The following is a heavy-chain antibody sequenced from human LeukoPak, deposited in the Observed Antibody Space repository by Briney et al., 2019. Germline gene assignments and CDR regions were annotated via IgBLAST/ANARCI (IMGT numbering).Heavy chain of an antibody. J-gene: IGHJ4*02. CDR2: IYSGGST. CDR1: GFTVSSNY. V-gene: IGHV3-66*01. D-gene: IGHD3-10*01. Sequence: PGGSLRLSCAASGFTVSSNYMSWVRQAPGKGLEWVSVIYSGGSTYYADSVKGSFTISRDNSKNTLYLQMNSLRAEDTAVYYCAQDFYGSGSYDYWGQGTLVTVSS. CDR3: AQDFYGSGSYDY.